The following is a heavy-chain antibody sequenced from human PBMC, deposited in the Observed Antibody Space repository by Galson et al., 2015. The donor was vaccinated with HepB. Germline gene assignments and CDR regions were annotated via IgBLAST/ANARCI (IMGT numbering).Heavy chain of an antibody. V-gene: IGHV4-59*08. J-gene: IGHJ4*02. D-gene: IGHD6-19*01. CDR2: IYYSGST. CDR3: ARHWAGRSSGWGFDY. Sequence: SISSYYWSWIRQPPGKGLEWTGYIYYSGSTNYNPSLKSRVTISVDTSKNQFSLKLSSVTAADTAVYYCARHWAGRSSGWGFDYWGQGTLVTVSS. CDR1: SISSYY.